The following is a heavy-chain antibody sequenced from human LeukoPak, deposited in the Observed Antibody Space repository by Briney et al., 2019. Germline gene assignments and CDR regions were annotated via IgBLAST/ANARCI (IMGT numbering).Heavy chain of an antibody. D-gene: IGHD3-10*01. CDR1: GFPFSSYE. J-gene: IGHJ4*02. CDR3: ARRGRMGFYYGAGSSYFDY. Sequence: PGGSLRLSCAASGFPFSSYEMNWVCPAPGKGVEWVSYISSSGSTTYFADSVKGRFTISRDNAKNSLYLQMKSLRAEYTAVYYCARRGRMGFYYGAGSSYFDYWGQGTLVTVSS. CDR2: ISSSGSTT. V-gene: IGHV3-48*03.